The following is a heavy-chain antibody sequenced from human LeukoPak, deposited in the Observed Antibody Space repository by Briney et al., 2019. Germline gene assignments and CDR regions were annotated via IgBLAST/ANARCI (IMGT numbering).Heavy chain of an antibody. V-gene: IGHV3-23*01. CDR3: ARERYFDY. J-gene: IGHJ4*02. Sequence: GGSLRLSCAASGFTFSTCAMSWVRQAPGKGLEWVSAISGGGRSTDYADSVKGHFTISRDNSKNTLYLQMNSLRAEDTAVYYCARERYFDYWGQGTLVTVSS. CDR1: GFTFSTCA. CDR2: ISGGGRST.